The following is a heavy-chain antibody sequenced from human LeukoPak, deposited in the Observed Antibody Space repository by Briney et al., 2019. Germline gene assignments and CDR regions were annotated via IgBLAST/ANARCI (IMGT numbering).Heavy chain of an antibody. Sequence: SETLSLTCAVYGGSFSGYYWSWIRQPPGKGLEWIGEINHSGSTNYNPSLKSRVTISVDTSKNQFSLKLNSVTAADTALYYCARLRAAPWGFDYWGQGSLVPVSS. CDR1: GGSFSGYY. D-gene: IGHD2-2*01. J-gene: IGHJ4*02. CDR3: ARLRAAPWGFDY. CDR2: INHSGST. V-gene: IGHV4-34*01.